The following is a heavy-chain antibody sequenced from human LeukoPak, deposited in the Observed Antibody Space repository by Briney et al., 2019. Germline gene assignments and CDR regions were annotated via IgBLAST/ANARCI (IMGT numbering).Heavy chain of an antibody. V-gene: IGHV1-69*06. CDR2: IIPIFGTG. CDR1: GGNFNTYA. J-gene: IGHJ1*01. Sequence: SVKVSCKASGGNFNTYAIRWVRQAPGRGLEWVGGIIPIFGTGNYAQKFQGRVTITADKSTNTAYMELSSLKSEDTAVYYCARDHDLTGTYEYLKYWGQGTLVSVSS. D-gene: IGHD7-27*01. CDR3: ARDHDLTGTYEYLKY.